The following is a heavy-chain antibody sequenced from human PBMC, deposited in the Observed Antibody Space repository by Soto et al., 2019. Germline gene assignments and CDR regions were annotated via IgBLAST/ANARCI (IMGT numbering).Heavy chain of an antibody. CDR3: ARGNSGNSRFDY. D-gene: IGHD2-21*02. Sequence: SETLSLTCAVYGGSFSGYYWNWIRQPPGKGLEWIGEINHSGSTNYNPSLKSRVTISVDTSKNQFSLKLSSVTAADTAVYYCARGNSGNSRFDYWGQGTLVTVSS. J-gene: IGHJ4*02. V-gene: IGHV4-34*01. CDR2: INHSGST. CDR1: GGSFSGYY.